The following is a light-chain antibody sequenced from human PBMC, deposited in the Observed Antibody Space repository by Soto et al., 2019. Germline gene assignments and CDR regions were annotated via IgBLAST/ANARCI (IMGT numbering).Light chain of an antibody. Sequence: EIVLTQSPGTLSLSPGKRATVSCRASQSVNSGYLAWYQQRPGQAPRLLMYGASNRAAGIPDRFSGSGSGTDFTLTISRLEPEDVAMYYCQQYGSSMYTFGQGTNLEIK. CDR3: QQYGSSMYT. CDR1: QSVNSGY. CDR2: GAS. V-gene: IGKV3-20*01. J-gene: IGKJ2*01.